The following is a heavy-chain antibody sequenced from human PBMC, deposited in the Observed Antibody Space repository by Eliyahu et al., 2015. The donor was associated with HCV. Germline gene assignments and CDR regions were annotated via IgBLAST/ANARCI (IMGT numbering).Heavy chain of an antibody. D-gene: IGHD1-26*01. V-gene: IGHV3-53*01. CDR3: ARVIRGSFYEDYEVPHLDP. CDR2: IYSGGNT. CDR1: GFSVSNNY. J-gene: IGHJ5*02. Sequence: EVQLVQSGGGLIQPGGSLXLSCRVSGFSVSNNYLTWVRLSPGKGLEWVSTIYSGGNTYYVDSVKGRFSISRDKSTNTLFLQMNNLRAEDTAVYYCARVIRGSFYEDYEVPHLDPWGQGTLVTVSS.